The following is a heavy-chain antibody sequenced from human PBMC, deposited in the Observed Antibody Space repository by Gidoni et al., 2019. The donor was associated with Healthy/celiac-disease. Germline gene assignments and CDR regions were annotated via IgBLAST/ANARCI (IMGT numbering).Heavy chain of an antibody. J-gene: IGHJ6*02. Sequence: EVQLLESGGGLVQPGGSLRLYCAASGFTFSSYAMSWVRQATGKGLEWVSAISGSGGSTYYADSVKGRFTISRDNSKNTLYLQMNSLRAEDTAVYYCAAFISGEFIVDVWGQGTTVTVSS. D-gene: IGHD3-10*01. V-gene: IGHV3-23*01. CDR3: AAFISGEFIVDV. CDR1: GFTFSSYA. CDR2: ISGSGGST.